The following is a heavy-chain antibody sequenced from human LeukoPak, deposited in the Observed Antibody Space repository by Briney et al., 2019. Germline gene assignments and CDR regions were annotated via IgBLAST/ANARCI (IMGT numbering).Heavy chain of an antibody. CDR1: GGSISSYY. V-gene: IGHV4-4*07. J-gene: IGHJ5*02. Sequence: PSETLSLTCTVSGGSISSYYWSWIRQPAGKGLEWIGRIYTSGSTNYNPSLKSRVTMSVDTSKNQFSLKLSSVTAADTAVYYCARDVPCYYGSGSYFNWFDPWGQGTLVTVSS. D-gene: IGHD3-10*01. CDR3: ARDVPCYYGSGSYFNWFDP. CDR2: IYTSGST.